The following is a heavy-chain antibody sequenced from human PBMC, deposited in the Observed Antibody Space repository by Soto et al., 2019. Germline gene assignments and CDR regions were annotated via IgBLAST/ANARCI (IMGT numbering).Heavy chain of an antibody. CDR2: ISYDGSNK. CDR1: GFTFSSYG. CDR3: ANLDIVATRVYYYDGLDV. Sequence: GGSLRLSCAASGFTFSSYGMHWVRQAPGKGLEWVAVISYDGSNKYYADSVKGRFTISRDNSKNTLYLQMNSLRAEDTAVYYCANLDIVATRVYYYDGLDVWGQGTTDTVSS. D-gene: IGHD5-12*01. V-gene: IGHV3-30*18. J-gene: IGHJ6*02.